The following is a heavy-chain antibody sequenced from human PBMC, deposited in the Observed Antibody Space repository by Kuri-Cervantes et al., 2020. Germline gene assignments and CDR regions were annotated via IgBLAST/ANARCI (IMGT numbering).Heavy chain of an antibody. CDR1: GGSFSGYY. J-gene: IGHJ4*02. CDR2: VYTTGTT. Sequence: SETLSLTCAVYGGSFSGYYWNWIRQPAGKGLEWIGRVYTTGTTNYNPSLKGRLTISIDKSKNQFSLNLRSVTAADTAIYYCARDTRIGVVGADLFDHWGQGTLVTVSS. D-gene: IGHD2-15*01. V-gene: IGHV4-4*07. CDR3: ARDTRIGVVGADLFDH.